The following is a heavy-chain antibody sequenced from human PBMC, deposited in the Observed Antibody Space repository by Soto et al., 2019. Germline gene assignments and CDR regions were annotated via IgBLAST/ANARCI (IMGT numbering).Heavy chain of an antibody. CDR3: ARGWLYSRNFDY. CDR1: GGSINGYY. D-gene: IGHD6-13*01. Sequence: SETLSLTCTVSGGSINGYYWSWIRQPPGKGLEWIGYISKSGSTNYNPSLKSRVTISVDTSKNQFSLKLSSVTAADTAVYYCARGWLYSRNFDYWGQGTLVTVSS. V-gene: IGHV4-59*01. CDR2: ISKSGST. J-gene: IGHJ4*02.